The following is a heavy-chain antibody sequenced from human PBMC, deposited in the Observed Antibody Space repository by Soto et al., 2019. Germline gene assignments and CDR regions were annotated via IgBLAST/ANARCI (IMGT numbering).Heavy chain of an antibody. J-gene: IGHJ6*03. Sequence: LSQTLSLTCAISGDSVSSNSAAWNWIRQSPSRGLERLGRTYYRSKWYNDYAVSVKSRITINPDTSKNQFSLQLNSVTPEDTAVYYCAREGVYGSGRGGYYYYYMDVWGKGTTVTVSS. V-gene: IGHV6-1*01. CDR2: TYYRSKWYN. CDR1: GDSVSSNSAA. D-gene: IGHD3-10*01. CDR3: AREGVYGSGRGGYYYYYMDV.